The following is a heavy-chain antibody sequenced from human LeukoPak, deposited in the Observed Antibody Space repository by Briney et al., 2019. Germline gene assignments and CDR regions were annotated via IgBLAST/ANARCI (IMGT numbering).Heavy chain of an antibody. CDR3: ARATYISSRASQLGY. J-gene: IGHJ4*02. Sequence: SETLSLTCIVADGSISSYYWSWIRQPPGKGLEWMGYIHSSGTTNYSPSLKSRITMSLDTSKNQFSLRLRSVTAADSAMYYCARATYISSRASQLGYWGQGTLVTVSS. D-gene: IGHD6-13*01. V-gene: IGHV4-59*01. CDR1: DGSISSYY. CDR2: IHSSGTT.